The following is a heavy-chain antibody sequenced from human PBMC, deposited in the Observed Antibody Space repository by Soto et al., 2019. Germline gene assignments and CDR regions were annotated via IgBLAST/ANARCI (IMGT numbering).Heavy chain of an antibody. D-gene: IGHD2-21*02. V-gene: IGHV3-30*18. CDR1: GFTFSSYG. CDR2: ISYDGSNK. J-gene: IGHJ4*02. Sequence: QVQLVESGGGVVQPGRSLRLSCAASGFTFSSYGMHWVRQAPGKGLEWVAVISYDGSNKYYADSVKGRFTISRDNSKNTLYLQMNSLRAEDTPVYYCAKDKRAVVVTAPFDYWGQGTLVTVSS. CDR3: AKDKRAVVVTAPFDY.